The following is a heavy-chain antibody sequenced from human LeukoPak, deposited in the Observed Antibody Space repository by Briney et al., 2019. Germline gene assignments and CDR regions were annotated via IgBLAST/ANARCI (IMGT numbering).Heavy chain of an antibody. CDR3: ARGGYSSSWSDDWYFDL. Sequence: GRSLRLSCAASGFTFDDYAMHWVRHAPGKGLEWVSGISWNSGSIGYADSVKGRFTISRDNAKNSLYLQMNSLRAEDTAVYYCARGGYSSSWSDDWYFDLWGRGTLVTVSS. CDR1: GFTFDDYA. CDR2: ISWNSGSI. J-gene: IGHJ2*01. V-gene: IGHV3-9*01. D-gene: IGHD6-6*01.